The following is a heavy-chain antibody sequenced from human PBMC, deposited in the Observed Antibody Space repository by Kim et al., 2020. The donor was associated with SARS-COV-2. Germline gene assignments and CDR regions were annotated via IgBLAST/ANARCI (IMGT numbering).Heavy chain of an antibody. J-gene: IGHJ4*02. CDR3: ATTNSGWIFDY. CDR2: T. D-gene: IGHD6-19*01. Sequence: TFLSDHGKGRFTITRDNSKNALYLQITGLRAEDTAVYYCATTNSGWIFDYWGQGTMVTVSS. V-gene: IGHV3-23*03.